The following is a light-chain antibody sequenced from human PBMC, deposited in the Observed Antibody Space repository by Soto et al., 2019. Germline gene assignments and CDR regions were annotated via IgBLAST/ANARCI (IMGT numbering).Light chain of an antibody. J-gene: IGLJ2*01. Sequence: QSALTQIASASGSPGQSITISCTGTSSDVGGYNYVSWYQHHPGKAPKLMIHDVSNRPPGVSNRFSGSKSGNTASLTSSGLQAEDEADYYCTSYADSSPVVFGGGTKVTVL. CDR1: SSDVGGYNY. V-gene: IGLV2-14*01. CDR3: TSYADSSPVV. CDR2: DVS.